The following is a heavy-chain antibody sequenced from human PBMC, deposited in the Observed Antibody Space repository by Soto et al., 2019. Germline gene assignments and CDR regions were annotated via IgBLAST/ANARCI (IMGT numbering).Heavy chain of an antibody. Sequence: PSETLSLTCTLSGGSIRSSDYYWGWLRQPPGKGLEWIGSIYYSGHTYFNVSLSSRGSISIDTSRQQFSLTLRSMTVADTAVYYCXGNRGISAAGTQGWFDPWGQGTLVTVSS. CDR1: GGSIRSSDYY. J-gene: IGHJ5*02. CDR2: IYYSGHT. CDR3: XGNRGISAAGTQGWFDP. V-gene: IGHV4-39*01. D-gene: IGHD6-13*01.